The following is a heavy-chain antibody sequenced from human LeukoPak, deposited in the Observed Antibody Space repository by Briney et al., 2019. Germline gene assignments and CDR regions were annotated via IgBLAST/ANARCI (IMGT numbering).Heavy chain of an antibody. J-gene: IGHJ4*02. D-gene: IGHD3-22*01. V-gene: IGHV3-23*01. CDR3: AKGDYYDNSGKFDY. CDR2: ISGSGGST. CDR1: GFTFSSYG. Sequence: GGSLRLSCAASGFTFSSYGMSWVRQAPGKGLEWVSAISGSGGSTYYADSVKGRFTISRDNSKNTLYLQMNSLRAEDTAVYYCAKGDYYDNSGKFDYWGQGTLVTVSS.